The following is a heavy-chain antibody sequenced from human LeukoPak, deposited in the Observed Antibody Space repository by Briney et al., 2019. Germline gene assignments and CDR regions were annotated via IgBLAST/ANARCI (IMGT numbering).Heavy chain of an antibody. CDR3: ARHDPIISKIVGERAFDI. V-gene: IGHV4-59*08. D-gene: IGHD3-22*01. CDR2: IYYSGST. CDR1: GGSISSYY. J-gene: IGHJ3*02. Sequence: SETLSLTCTVSGGSISSYYWSWIRQPAGKGLEWSGYIYYSGSTNYNPSLKSRVTISVDTSKNQFSLKLSSVTAAETAVYYCARHDPIISKIVGERAFDIWGQGTMVTVSS.